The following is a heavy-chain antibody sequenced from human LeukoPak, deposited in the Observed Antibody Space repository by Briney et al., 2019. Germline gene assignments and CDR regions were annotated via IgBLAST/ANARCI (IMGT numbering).Heavy chain of an antibody. CDR1: GGSFSGYY. CDR3: ARGKRSGLDY. CDR2: INHSGST. V-gene: IGHV4-34*01. Sequence: SETLSLTCAVYGGSFSGYYWSWIRQPPGKGLEWIGEINHSGSTNYNPSLKSRVTISVDTPKNQFSLKLSSVTAADTAVYYCARGKRSGLDYWGQGTLVTVSS. D-gene: IGHD2-8*02. J-gene: IGHJ4*02.